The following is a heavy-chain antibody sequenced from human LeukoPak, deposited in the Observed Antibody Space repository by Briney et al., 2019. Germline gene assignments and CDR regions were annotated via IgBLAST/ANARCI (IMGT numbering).Heavy chain of an antibody. Sequence: GGSLRLSCVVSGFPFTNNPMNWVRQAPGKGLEWVSYISNDITTTYYAESVKGRFTISRDNARNSLYLQMNSLRVEDTAVYYCARDGGKSYEIDYWGQGTQVTVSS. D-gene: IGHD5-18*01. CDR2: ISNDITTT. J-gene: IGHJ4*02. V-gene: IGHV3-48*01. CDR3: ARDGGKSYEIDY. CDR1: GFPFTNNP.